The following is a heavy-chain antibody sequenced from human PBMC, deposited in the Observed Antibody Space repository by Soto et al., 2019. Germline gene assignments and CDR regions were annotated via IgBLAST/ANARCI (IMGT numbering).Heavy chain of an antibody. CDR3: ARQKSGSDWFDA. D-gene: IGHD2-15*01. CDR1: GGSINSSGYC. J-gene: IGHJ5*02. CDR2: IFYSGTT. V-gene: IGHV4-39*01. Sequence: SETLSLTCTVSGGSINSSGYCWAWVRQPPGKGLERIGCIFYSGTTYYHPSLKSRVTMSVDTSNNKFSLSVSSVTAADTAIYLCARQKSGSDWFDAWGQGTLVTVSS.